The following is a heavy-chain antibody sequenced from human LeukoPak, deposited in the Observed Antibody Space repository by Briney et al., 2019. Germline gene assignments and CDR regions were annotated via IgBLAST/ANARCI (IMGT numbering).Heavy chain of an antibody. CDR2: ISGSGGST. D-gene: IGHD5-24*01. V-gene: IGHV3-23*01. CDR3: AKVRLQLYYFDY. CDR1: GFTFSSYA. J-gene: IGHJ4*02. Sequence: TGGSLRLSCAASGFTFSSYAMSWVRQAPGKGLEWVSAISGSGGSTYYADSVKGRFTISRDNSKNTLYLQMNSLRAEDTAVYYCAKVRLQLYYFDYWGQGTLVTVSS.